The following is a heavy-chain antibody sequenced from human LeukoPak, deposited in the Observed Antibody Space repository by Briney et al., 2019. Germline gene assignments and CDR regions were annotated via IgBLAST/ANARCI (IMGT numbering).Heavy chain of an antibody. CDR1: GFTFDDYA. V-gene: IGHV3-43*02. D-gene: IGHD6-19*01. Sequence: PGGSLRLSCAASGFTFDDYAMHWVRQAPGKGLEWVSLISGDGGSTYYADSVKGRFTISGDNSKNSLYLQMNSLRTEDTALYYCAKDSAIAVAGPSFDYWGQGTLVTVSS. J-gene: IGHJ4*02. CDR2: ISGDGGST. CDR3: AKDSAIAVAGPSFDY.